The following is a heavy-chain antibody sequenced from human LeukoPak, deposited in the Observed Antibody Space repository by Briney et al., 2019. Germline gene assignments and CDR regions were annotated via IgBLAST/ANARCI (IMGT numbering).Heavy chain of an antibody. Sequence: SVKVSCKASGGTLSSYAISWVRQAPGQGLEWMGGIIPIFGTANYAQKFQGRVTITADESTSTAYMELSSLRSEDTAVYYCARGRIAARPGDYYYYMDVWGKGTTVTVSS. J-gene: IGHJ6*03. CDR2: IIPIFGTA. V-gene: IGHV1-69*13. CDR1: GGTLSSYA. D-gene: IGHD6-6*01. CDR3: ARGRIAARPGDYYYYMDV.